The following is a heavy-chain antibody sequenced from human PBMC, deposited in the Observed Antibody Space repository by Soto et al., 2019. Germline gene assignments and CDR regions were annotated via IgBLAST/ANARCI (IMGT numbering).Heavy chain of an antibody. Sequence: SETLSLTCTVSGGSISSSSYYWGWIRQPPGKGLEWIGSIYYSGSTYYNPSLKSRVTISVDTSKNQFSLKLSSVTAADTAVYYCARQAVTYYYGSGSYYSWYYFDYWGQGTLVTVSS. CDR2: IYYSGST. CDR1: GGSISSSSYY. V-gene: IGHV4-39*01. CDR3: ARQAVTYYYGSGSYYSWYYFDY. D-gene: IGHD3-10*01. J-gene: IGHJ4*02.